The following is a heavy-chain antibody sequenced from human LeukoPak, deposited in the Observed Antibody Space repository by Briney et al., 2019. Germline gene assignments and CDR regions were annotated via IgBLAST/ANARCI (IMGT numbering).Heavy chain of an antibody. D-gene: IGHD2-2*01. CDR1: GGSISSYY. Sequence: SETLSLTCTVSGGSISSYYCSWIRQPAGKGLEWIGRIYTSGSTNYNPSLKSRVTMSVDTSKNQFSLKLSSVTAADTAVYYCARDLGYCSSTSCLNWFDPWGQGTLVTVSS. J-gene: IGHJ5*02. CDR2: IYTSGST. V-gene: IGHV4-4*07. CDR3: ARDLGYCSSTSCLNWFDP.